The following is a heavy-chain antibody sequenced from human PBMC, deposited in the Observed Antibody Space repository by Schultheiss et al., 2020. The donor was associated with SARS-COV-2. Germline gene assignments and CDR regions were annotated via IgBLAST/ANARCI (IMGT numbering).Heavy chain of an antibody. CDR3: ARDHRGSWYADDDAFDI. J-gene: IGHJ3*02. Sequence: GGSLRLSCAASGFTFSSYGMHWVRQAPGKGLEWVAVISFDGSNKYYADSVKGRFTISRDNAKNTLYLQMNSLRAEDTAVYYCARDHRGSWYADDDAFDIWGQGTMVTVSS. CDR2: ISFDGSNK. CDR1: GFTFSSYG. V-gene: IGHV3-30*03. D-gene: IGHD6-13*01.